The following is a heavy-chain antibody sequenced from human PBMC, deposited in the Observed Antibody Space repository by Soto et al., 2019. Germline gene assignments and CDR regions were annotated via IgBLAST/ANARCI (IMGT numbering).Heavy chain of an antibody. V-gene: IGHV3-30*18. J-gene: IGHJ4*02. CDR3: AKDKWPESGSYIFDY. CDR2: ISYDGSNK. CDR1: GFTFSSYG. D-gene: IGHD3-10*01. Sequence: QVQLVESGGGVVQPGRSLRLSCAASGFTFSSYGMHWVRQAPGKGLEWVAVISYDGSNKYYADSVKGRFTISRDNSKNPLYLQMNSLRAEDTAVYYCAKDKWPESGSYIFDYWGQGTLVTVSS.